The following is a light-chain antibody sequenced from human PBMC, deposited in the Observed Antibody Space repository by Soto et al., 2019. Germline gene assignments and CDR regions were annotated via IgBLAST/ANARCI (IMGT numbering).Light chain of an antibody. Sequence: QSALTQPASVSGSPGQSITISCTGTSSDVGGYNYVSWYQQHPGKAPKLMIYDVSNRPSGVSNRFSGSKSGNTASLTISGLQAEHEADYYCSSYTSSSTPLCVFGTGTKLTVL. CDR1: SSDVGGYNY. CDR2: DVS. CDR3: SSYTSSSTPLCV. V-gene: IGLV2-14*01. J-gene: IGLJ1*01.